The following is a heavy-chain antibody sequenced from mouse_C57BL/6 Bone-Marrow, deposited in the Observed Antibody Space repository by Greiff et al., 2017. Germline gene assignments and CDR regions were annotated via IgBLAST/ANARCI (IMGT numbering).Heavy chain of an antibody. CDR2: IDPEGGGT. CDR3: ALSADGAGNY. Sequence: EVQLQQSGAELVKPGASVKLSCTASGFNIKDYYMHWVKQRPEQGLEWIGRIDPEGGGTKYAPKFQGKATITADTSSNTAYLQLSSLTSEDTAVYYAALSADGAGNYGGKGTTLTVSS. V-gene: IGHV14-2*01. J-gene: IGHJ2*01. D-gene: IGHD1-2*01. CDR1: GFNIKDYY.